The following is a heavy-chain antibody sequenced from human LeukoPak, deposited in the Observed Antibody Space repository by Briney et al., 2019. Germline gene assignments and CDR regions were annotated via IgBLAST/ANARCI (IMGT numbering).Heavy chain of an antibody. Sequence: SETLSLTCTVSGGSISSGDYYWSWIRQPPGKGLEWIGYIYYSGSTYYNPSLKSRVTISVDTPKNQFSLKLSSVTAADTAVYYCAGVVANYYGSESPTGYFDYWGQGTLVTVSS. J-gene: IGHJ4*02. CDR3: AGVVANYYGSESPTGYFDY. D-gene: IGHD3-10*01. CDR1: GGSISSGDYY. CDR2: IYYSGST. V-gene: IGHV4-30-4*01.